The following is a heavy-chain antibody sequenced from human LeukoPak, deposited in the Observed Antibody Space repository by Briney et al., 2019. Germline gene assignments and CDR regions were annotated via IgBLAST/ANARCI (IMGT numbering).Heavy chain of an antibody. CDR3: ARGGWVRAMAIDY. Sequence: GGSLRLSCAASGFTFSSYAMHWVRQAPGKGLEWVSVIYSGGSTYYADSVKGRFTISRDNSKNTLYLQMNSLGAEDTAVYYCARGGWVRAMAIDYWGQGTLVTVSS. J-gene: IGHJ4*02. V-gene: IGHV3-53*01. CDR2: IYSGGST. D-gene: IGHD5-18*01. CDR1: GFTFSSYA.